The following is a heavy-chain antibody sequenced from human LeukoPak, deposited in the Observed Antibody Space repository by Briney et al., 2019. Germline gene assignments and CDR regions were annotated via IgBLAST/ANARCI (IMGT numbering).Heavy chain of an antibody. CDR3: ARDAATYYDYVWGIHNWFDP. J-gene: IGHJ5*02. D-gene: IGHD3-16*01. CDR1: GGSFSGYY. V-gene: IGHV4-4*07. CDR2: IYTSGST. Sequence: SETLSLTCAVYGGSFSGYYWSWIRQPAGKGLEWIGRIYTSGSTNYNPSLKSRVTISVDTSKNQFSLKLSSVTAADTAVYYCARDAATYYDYVWGIHNWFDPWGQGTLVTVSS.